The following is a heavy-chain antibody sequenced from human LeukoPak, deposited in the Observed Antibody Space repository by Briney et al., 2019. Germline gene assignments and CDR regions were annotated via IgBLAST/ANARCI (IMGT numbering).Heavy chain of an antibody. D-gene: IGHD3-22*01. V-gene: IGHV1-69*05. CDR2: IIPIFGTA. CDR3: ARGYYYDSSGYFLGTFDY. J-gene: IGHJ4*02. Sequence: PVASVKVSCKASGGTFSSYAISWVRQAPGQGLEWMGGIIPIFGTANYAQKFQGGVTITTDESTSTAYMELSSLRSEDTAVYYCARGYYYDSSGYFLGTFDYWGQGTLVTVSS. CDR1: GGTFSSYA.